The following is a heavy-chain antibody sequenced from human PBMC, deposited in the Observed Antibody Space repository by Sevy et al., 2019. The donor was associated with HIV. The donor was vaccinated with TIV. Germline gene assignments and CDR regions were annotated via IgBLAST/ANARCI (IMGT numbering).Heavy chain of an antibody. CDR3: TRPYSSSEDY. CDR2: IRSKANSYAT. J-gene: IGHJ4*02. Sequence: GGSLRLSCAASGFTFSGSAMHWVRQASGKGLEWVGRIRSKANSYATAYAASVKGRFTISRDDSKNMAYLQMNSLKTEDTAVYYCTRPYSSSEDYWGQGTLVTVSS. CDR1: GFTFSGSA. D-gene: IGHD6-6*01. V-gene: IGHV3-73*01.